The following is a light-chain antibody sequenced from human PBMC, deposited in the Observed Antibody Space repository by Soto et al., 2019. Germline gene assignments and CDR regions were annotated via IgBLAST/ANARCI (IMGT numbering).Light chain of an antibody. Sequence: EIVMTQFPATLSVSPGERAALSCRASQSVATNLAWYQQEPGQAPRLLMYGASTRATGMPATFSGSGSGTEFILTISSLQSEDFAVYYCQQYHKWPLTFGGGTKVDI. CDR3: QQYHKWPLT. CDR1: QSVATN. J-gene: IGKJ4*01. CDR2: GAS. V-gene: IGKV3-15*01.